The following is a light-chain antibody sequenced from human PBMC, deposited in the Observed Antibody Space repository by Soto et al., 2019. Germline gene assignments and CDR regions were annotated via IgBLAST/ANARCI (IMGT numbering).Light chain of an antibody. J-gene: IGKJ3*01. V-gene: IGKV1-39*01. CDR2: AAS. CDR1: QSIANY. CDR3: QESFSTPFT. Sequence: DIQMTQSPSSLSASVGDRVTITCRASQSIANYLNWYQQKPGKAPELLIYAASSLQSGVPSRFSGSGSGTDFTLTISSLQPEDFATYYCQESFSTPFTFGPGTKVYIK.